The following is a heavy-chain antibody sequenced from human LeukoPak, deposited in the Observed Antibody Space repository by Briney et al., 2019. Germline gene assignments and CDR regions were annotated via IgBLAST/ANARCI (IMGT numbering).Heavy chain of an antibody. J-gene: IGHJ5*02. CDR2: ISSSSSTI. D-gene: IGHD3-22*01. CDR3: ARSNVPNYYDSSGQFDP. CDR1: GFTFSSYS. V-gene: IGHV3-48*01. Sequence: GGSLRLSCAASGFTFSSYSMNWVRQAPGKGLEWVSYISSSSSTIYYADSVEGRFTISRDNAKNSLYLQMNSLRAEDTAVYYCARSNVPNYYDSSGQFDPWGQETLVTVSS.